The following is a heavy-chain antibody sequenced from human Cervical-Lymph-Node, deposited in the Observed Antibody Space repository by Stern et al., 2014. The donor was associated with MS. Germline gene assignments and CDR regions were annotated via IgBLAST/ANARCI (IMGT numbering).Heavy chain of an antibody. J-gene: IGHJ4*02. CDR1: GFTFSSYW. CDR2: INSDGSST. CDR3: VRDNYGTDY. V-gene: IGHV3-74*03. D-gene: IGHD3-16*01. Sequence: EVQLVESGGDLVQPGGSLRLSCAASGFTFSSYWMQWVRQAPGKGLVWVSHINSDGSSTTYADSVKGRFTTSRDNAKNTLYLQMDDLRAEDTAVYFCVRDNYGTDYWGQGTLVTLSS.